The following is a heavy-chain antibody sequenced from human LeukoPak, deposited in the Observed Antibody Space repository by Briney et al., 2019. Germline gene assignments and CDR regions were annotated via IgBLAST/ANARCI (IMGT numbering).Heavy chain of an antibody. J-gene: IGHJ4*02. D-gene: IGHD3-22*01. CDR2: ISVYNGNT. Sequence: ASVKVSCKASGYIFTSYGISWVRQAPGQGLEWMGWISVYNGNTNYAQKVQGRVTMTTGTSTSTAYMELRSLRSDDTAVYYCARDVPYYSDSSGYFAFDYWGQGTLVTVSS. CDR1: GYIFTSYG. V-gene: IGHV1-18*01. CDR3: ARDVPYYSDSSGYFAFDY.